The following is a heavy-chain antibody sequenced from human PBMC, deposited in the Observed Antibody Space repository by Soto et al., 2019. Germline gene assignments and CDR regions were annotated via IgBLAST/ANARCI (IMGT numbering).Heavy chain of an antibody. CDR3: ARADPIVHAFDI. J-gene: IGHJ3*02. CDR1: GGSISSSNW. V-gene: IGHV4-4*02. CDR2: IYHSGST. D-gene: IGHD3-16*02. Sequence: QVQLQESGPGLVKPSGTLSLTCAVSGGSISSSNWWSWVRQPPGKGLEWIGEIYHSGSTNYNPSLKSRXXIXVXXSKNQFSLKLSSVTAADTAVYYCARADPIVHAFDIWGQGTMVTVSS.